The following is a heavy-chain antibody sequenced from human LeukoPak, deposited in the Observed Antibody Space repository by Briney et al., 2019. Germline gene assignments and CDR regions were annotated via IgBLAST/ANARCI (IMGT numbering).Heavy chain of an antibody. CDR1: GYTFTRYG. CDR2: ISAYNGNT. D-gene: IGHD6-6*01. Sequence: GASVKVSCKASGYTFTRYGISWVRQAPGQGLERMGWISAYNGNTNYAQKLQGRVTMTTDTSTSTAYMELRSLRSDDTAVYYCARDIRQDSSSLFDPWGQGTLVTVSS. CDR3: ARDIRQDSSSLFDP. V-gene: IGHV1-18*01. J-gene: IGHJ5*02.